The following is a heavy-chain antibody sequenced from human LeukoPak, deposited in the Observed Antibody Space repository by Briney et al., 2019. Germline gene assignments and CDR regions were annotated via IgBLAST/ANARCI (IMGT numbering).Heavy chain of an antibody. J-gene: IGHJ4*02. Sequence: GASVKVCCKASGYTFTGYYMHWVRQAPAQGLEWMGWINPNSGGTNYAQKFQGRVTMTRDTSISTAYMELSRLRSDDTAVYYWAILNTGYCSSTSCPVYYFDYWGQGTLVTVSS. CDR1: GYTFTGYY. CDR3: AILNTGYCSSTSCPVYYFDY. D-gene: IGHD2-2*01. CDR2: INPNSGGT. V-gene: IGHV1-2*02.